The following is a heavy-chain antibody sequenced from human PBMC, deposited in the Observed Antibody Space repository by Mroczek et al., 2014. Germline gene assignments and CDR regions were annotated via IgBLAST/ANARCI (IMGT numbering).Heavy chain of an antibody. D-gene: IGHD2-2*01. Sequence: VQLVQSGAEVKKPGASVKVSCKASGYTFTGYYMHWVRQAPGQGLEWMGWINPNSGGTNYAQKFQGRVTMTRDTSISTAYMELSRLRSDDTAVYYCARGSVVPAGPEFDLRPTPFDYWGQGTLVTVSS. CDR1: GYTFTGYY. CDR3: ARGSVVPAGPEFDLRPTPFDY. V-gene: IGHV1-2*02. J-gene: IGHJ4*02. CDR2: INPNSGGT.